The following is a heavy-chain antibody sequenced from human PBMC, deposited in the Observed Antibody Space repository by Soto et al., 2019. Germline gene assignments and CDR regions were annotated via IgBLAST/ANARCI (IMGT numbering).Heavy chain of an antibody. D-gene: IGHD6-6*01. Sequence: LQLQESGPGLVKPSETLSLTCTVSGGSISSSSYYWGWIRQPPGKGLEWIGTIYYSVSTYYNPSLQSRVTISVDTSKNQFSLKLSSVTAADTAVYYCARLYGSSLFDYWGQGTLVTVSS. V-gene: IGHV4-39*01. CDR3: ARLYGSSLFDY. CDR1: GGSISSSSYY. CDR2: IYYSVST. J-gene: IGHJ4*02.